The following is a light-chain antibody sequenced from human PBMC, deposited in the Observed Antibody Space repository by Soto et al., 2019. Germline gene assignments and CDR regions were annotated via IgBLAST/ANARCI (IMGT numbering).Light chain of an antibody. CDR3: QQRSNWPWLT. CDR2: DAS. CDR1: QSVSSY. V-gene: IGKV3-11*01. J-gene: IGKJ4*01. Sequence: EIVLTQSPATLSLSPGDRATLSCRASQSVSSYLAWYQQKPGQAPRLLIYDASNRATGIPARFSGSGSGTDFTLTISSLEPEDFAVYYCQQRSNWPWLTFGGGTKVDIK.